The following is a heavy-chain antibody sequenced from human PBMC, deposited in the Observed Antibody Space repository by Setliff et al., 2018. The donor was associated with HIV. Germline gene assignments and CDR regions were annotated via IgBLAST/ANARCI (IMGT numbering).Heavy chain of an antibody. V-gene: IGHV4-39*01. CDR3: AMGSSGYPFDY. Sequence: PSETLSLTCSVSAGSISSSSYYWGWIRQPPGKGLDWIGSMSYTGTTYDNPSLKSRVTISVDTSKNQFSLKLTSVTAADAAVYFCAMGSSGYPFDYWGQGSLVTVSS. CDR1: AGSISSSSYY. CDR2: MSYTGTT. D-gene: IGHD3-22*01. J-gene: IGHJ4*02.